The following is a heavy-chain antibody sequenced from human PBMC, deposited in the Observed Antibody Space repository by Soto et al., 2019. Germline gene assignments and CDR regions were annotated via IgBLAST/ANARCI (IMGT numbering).Heavy chain of an antibody. CDR3: ARMASFGSLNWFDP. Sequence: ASVKVSCKASGYTFTNNDVTWVRQATGQGLEWMGWMNPGSGDTGYAQKFQGRVTMTRNISIATAYMELSSLRSEDTAIYYCARMASFGSLNWFDPWGPGTLDTVST. J-gene: IGHJ5*02. V-gene: IGHV1-8*01. CDR1: GYTFTNND. CDR2: MNPGSGDT. D-gene: IGHD5-18*01.